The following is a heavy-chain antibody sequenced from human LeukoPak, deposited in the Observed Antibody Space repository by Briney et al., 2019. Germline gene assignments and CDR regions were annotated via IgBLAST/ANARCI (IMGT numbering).Heavy chain of an antibody. CDR3: ASSEGTSDNWFDP. CDR1: GFTFSSYA. CDR2: LNGGGTST. V-gene: IGHV3-NL1*01. D-gene: IGHD2-2*01. J-gene: IGHJ5*02. Sequence: GRSLRLSCAASGFTFSSYAMHWVRQAPGKGLEWVSLLNGGGTSTSYADSVKGRFTISRDNSKNTLYLQMNSLRAEDTAVYYCASSEGTSDNWFDPWGQGTLVTVSS.